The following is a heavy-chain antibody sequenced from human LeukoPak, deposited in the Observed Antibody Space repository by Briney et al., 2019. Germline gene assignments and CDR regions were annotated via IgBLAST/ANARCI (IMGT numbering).Heavy chain of an antibody. Sequence: PGRSLRLSCTGSGFTLDDYAMNWVRQAPGEGLEWEGLIRSKAYGGTTDYAASVKGRFTISRDDSKSIAYLQMNSLKTEDTAVYYCSRGGGSYGSGYGMDVWGKGTTVTVSS. CDR1: GFTLDDYA. CDR3: SRGGGSYGSGYGMDV. J-gene: IGHJ6*04. CDR2: IRSKAYGGTT. D-gene: IGHD3-10*01. V-gene: IGHV3-49*04.